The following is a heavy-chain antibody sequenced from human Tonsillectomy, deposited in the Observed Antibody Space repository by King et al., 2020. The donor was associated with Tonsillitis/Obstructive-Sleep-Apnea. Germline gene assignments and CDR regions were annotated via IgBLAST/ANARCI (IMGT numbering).Heavy chain of an antibody. V-gene: IGHV5-51*03. CDR1: RYSFTSYW. D-gene: IGHD1-26*01. Sequence: VQLVESGAEVKKPGESLKISCTGSRYSFTSYWIGWVRQMPGKGLEWMGIIYPGDSDTTYSTSFQGQVTISADKSISTAYLQWSSLKASDTAMYYCARRHKVRGTYLLDYWGQGTLVTVSA. CDR3: ARRHKVRGTYLLDY. CDR2: IYPGDSDT. J-gene: IGHJ4*02.